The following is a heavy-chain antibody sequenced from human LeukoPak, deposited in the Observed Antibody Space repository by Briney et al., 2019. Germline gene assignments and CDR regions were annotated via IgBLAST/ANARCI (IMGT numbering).Heavy chain of an antibody. J-gene: IGHJ4*02. V-gene: IGHV1-2*02. Sequence: GASVKVSCKASGYTFTGYYMHWVRQAPGQGLEWMGWINPNSGGTNYAQKFQGRVTMTRDTSISTVYMELSSLRSEDTAVYYCARGRGSSSWRKNPNYYFDYWGQGTLVTVSS. D-gene: IGHD6-13*01. CDR2: INPNSGGT. CDR1: GYTFTGYY. CDR3: ARGRGSSSWRKNPNYYFDY.